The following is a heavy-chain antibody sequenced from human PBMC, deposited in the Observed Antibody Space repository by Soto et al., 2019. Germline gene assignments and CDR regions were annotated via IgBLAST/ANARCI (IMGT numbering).Heavy chain of an antibody. CDR1: GYTFTSYG. J-gene: IGHJ6*02. Sequence: ASVKVSCKASGYTFTSYGISWVRQAPGQGLEWMGWISAYNGNTNYAQKLQGRVTMTTDTSTSTAYMELRSLRSDDTAVYYCANDILTGYYGRFGGYYYYDMDVWGQGTTVTVSS. V-gene: IGHV1-18*01. CDR3: ANDILTGYYGRFGGYYYYDMDV. CDR2: ISAYNGNT. D-gene: IGHD3-9*01.